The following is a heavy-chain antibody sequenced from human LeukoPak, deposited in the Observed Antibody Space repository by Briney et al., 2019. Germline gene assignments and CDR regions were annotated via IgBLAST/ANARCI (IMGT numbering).Heavy chain of an antibody. Sequence: HPGGSLRLSCAASGFTFSSYGMHWVRQAPGKGLEWVSYISSSSSTIYYADSVKGRFTISRDNAKNSLYLQMNSLRAEDTAVYYCARDPHDILTGYDYWGQGTLVTVSS. CDR2: ISSSSSTI. V-gene: IGHV3-48*04. CDR1: GFTFSSYG. CDR3: ARDPHDILTGYDY. J-gene: IGHJ4*02. D-gene: IGHD3-9*01.